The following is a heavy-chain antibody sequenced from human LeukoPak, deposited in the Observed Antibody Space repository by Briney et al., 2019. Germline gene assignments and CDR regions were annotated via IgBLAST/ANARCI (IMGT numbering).Heavy chain of an antibody. CDR1: GGSISSYY. CDR2: IYYSGST. V-gene: IGHV4-59*01. J-gene: IGHJ6*03. D-gene: IGHD2/OR15-2a*01. CDR3: ARVQLNSMDYYYYMDV. Sequence: SETLSLTCTVSGGSISSYYWSWIRQPPGKGLEWIGYIYYSGSTNYNPSLKSRVTISVDTSKNQFSLKLSSVTAADTAVYYCARVQLNSMDYYYYMDVWGKGTTVTVSS.